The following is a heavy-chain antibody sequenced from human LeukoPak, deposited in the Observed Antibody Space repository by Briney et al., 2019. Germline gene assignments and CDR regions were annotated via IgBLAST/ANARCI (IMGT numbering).Heavy chain of an antibody. CDR2: IYYSGST. CDR1: GGSISNSSSY. J-gene: IGHJ4*02. D-gene: IGHD6-19*01. V-gene: IGHV4-39*07. Sequence: SETLSLTCTVSGGSISNSSSYWGWIRQPPGKGLEWIGSIYYSGSTYYNPSLKSRVTISVDTSKNQFSLKLSSVTAADTAVYYCASEAVAARKGFDYWGQGTLVTVSS. CDR3: ASEAVAARKGFDY.